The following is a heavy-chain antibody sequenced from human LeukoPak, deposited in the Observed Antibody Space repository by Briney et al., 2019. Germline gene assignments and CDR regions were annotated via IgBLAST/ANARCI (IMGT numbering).Heavy chain of an antibody. CDR1: GFTVSSNY. V-gene: IGHV3-53*01. CDR2: IYSGGST. CDR3: ARDLGGRMGLSAV. Sequence: GGSLRLSCAASGFTVSSNYTGWVRQAPGKGLEWVSVIYSGGSTNYADSVKGRFTISRDSSKNTLYLQMNSLRAEDTAVYYCARDLGGRMGLSAVWGQGTTVTVSS. D-gene: IGHD5-24*01. J-gene: IGHJ6*02.